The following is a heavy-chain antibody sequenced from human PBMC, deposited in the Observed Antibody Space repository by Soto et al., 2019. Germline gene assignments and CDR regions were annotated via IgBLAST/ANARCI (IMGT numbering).Heavy chain of an antibody. CDR3: ARGPPGYWGDAFDI. D-gene: IGHD3-16*01. CDR1: GFTFSSYS. CDR2: ISSSSSTI. V-gene: IGHV3-48*02. Sequence: GGSLRLSCAASGFTFSSYSMNWVRQAPGKGLEWVSYISSSSSTIYYADSVKGRFTISRDNAKNSLYLQMNSLRDEDTAVYYCARGPPGYWGDAFDIRGQGTMVTVSS. J-gene: IGHJ3*02.